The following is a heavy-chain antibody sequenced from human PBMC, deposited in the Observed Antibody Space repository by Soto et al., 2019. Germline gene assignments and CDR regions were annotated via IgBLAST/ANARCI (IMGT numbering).Heavy chain of an antibody. CDR2: ISGSGGST. CDR1: GFTFSSYA. V-gene: IGHV3-23*01. D-gene: IGHD2-15*01. Sequence: GGSLRLSCAASGFTFSSYAMSWVRQAPGKGLEWVSAISGSGGSTYYADSVKGRFSISRDNSKNTLYLQMNSLRAEDTAVYYCAKGYCSGGSCYSRGDYWGQGTLVTVSS. J-gene: IGHJ4*02. CDR3: AKGYCSGGSCYSRGDY.